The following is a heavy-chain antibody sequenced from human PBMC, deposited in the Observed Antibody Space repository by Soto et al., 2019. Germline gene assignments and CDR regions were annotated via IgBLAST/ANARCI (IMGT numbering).Heavy chain of an antibody. CDR3: PRDGGRHSRGIDY. D-gene: IGHD1-26*01. CDR2: IIPIFGTA. J-gene: IGHJ4*02. Sequence: QVQLVQSGAEVKKPGSSVKVSCKASGGTFSSYSINWVRQAPGQGLEWMGEIIPIFGTANYAQKFQGRVTITADESTSTAYMELSSLRSEDTAEYYCPRDGGRHSRGIDYWGQGTLVTGSS. CDR1: GGTFSSYS. V-gene: IGHV1-69*01.